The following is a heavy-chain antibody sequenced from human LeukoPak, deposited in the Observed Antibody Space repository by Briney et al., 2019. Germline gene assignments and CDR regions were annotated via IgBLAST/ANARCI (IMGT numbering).Heavy chain of an antibody. J-gene: IGHJ4*02. CDR1: GGSFSGYY. Sequence: SETLCLTCAVYGGSFSGYYWSWIRQPPGKGLEWIGEINHSGSTNYNPSLKSRVTISVDTSKNQFSLKLSSVTAADTAVYYCARVRYDSSGYPSHWGQGTLVTVSS. V-gene: IGHV4-34*01. CDR2: INHSGST. D-gene: IGHD3-22*01. CDR3: ARVRYDSSGYPSH.